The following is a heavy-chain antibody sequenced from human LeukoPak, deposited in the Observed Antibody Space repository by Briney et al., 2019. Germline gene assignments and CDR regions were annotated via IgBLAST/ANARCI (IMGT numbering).Heavy chain of an antibody. CDR3: AREDY. J-gene: IGHJ4*02. CDR2: VKEDGSQK. V-gene: IGHV3-7*01. Sequence: PGGSLRLSCAASGFTFSRYWMSWVRQAPGKGLEWVASVKEDGSQKNYADTVKGRFSISRDNAKKSLVLQMNSLRAEDTAVYYCAREDYWGPGTLVTVSS. CDR1: GFTFSRYW.